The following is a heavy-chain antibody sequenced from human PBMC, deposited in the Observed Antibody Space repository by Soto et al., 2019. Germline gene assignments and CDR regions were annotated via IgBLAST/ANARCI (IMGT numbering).Heavy chain of an antibody. CDR3: ARELVVRGAISYFYN. CDR2: VSAYNGGT. D-gene: IGHD3-10*01. V-gene: IGHV1-18*01. Sequence: ASVKVSCKASGYTFTTYSLAWLRQAPGQGLEWMGWVSAYNGGTHYAQKFQDRLTMTTDTSTSTAYMELRSLRPDDTAVYFCARELVVRGAISYFYNWGQETLVTVSA. CDR1: GYTFTTYS. J-gene: IGHJ4*02.